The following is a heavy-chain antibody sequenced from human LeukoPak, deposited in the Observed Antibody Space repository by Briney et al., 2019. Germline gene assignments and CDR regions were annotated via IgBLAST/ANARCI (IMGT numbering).Heavy chain of an antibody. J-gene: IGHJ6*02. CDR2: IYYSGST. D-gene: IGHD6-25*01. CDR1: GGSISSSY. CDR3: ARAQRGPYYYGMDV. Sequence: SETLSLTCTVSGGSISSSYWSWIRQPPGKGLEWVGYIYYSGSTNYNPSLKSRVTISVDTSKNQFSLKLSSVTAADTAVYYCARAQRGPYYYGMDVWGQGTTVTVSS. V-gene: IGHV4-59*01.